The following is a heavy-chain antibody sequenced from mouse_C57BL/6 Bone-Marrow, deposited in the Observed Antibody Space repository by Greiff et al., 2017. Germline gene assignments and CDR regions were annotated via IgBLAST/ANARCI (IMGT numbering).Heavy chain of an antibody. CDR3: ASADSNCAWFAY. D-gene: IGHD2-5*01. J-gene: IGHJ3*01. CDR1: GYTFTSHW. Sequence: VQLQQSGPELVRPGASVKISCKAPGYTFTSHWMQWVRQRPGQGLEWIGEIFPGSGSTYYNEKFKGKATLPVDTSSSTAYMQLSRLTSEGSAVYFGASADSNCAWFAYWGQGTLVTVSA. CDR2: IFPGSGST. V-gene: IGHV1-56*01.